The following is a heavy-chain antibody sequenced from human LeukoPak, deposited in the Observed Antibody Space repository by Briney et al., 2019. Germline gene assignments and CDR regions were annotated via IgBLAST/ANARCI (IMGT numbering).Heavy chain of an antibody. J-gene: IGHJ4*02. V-gene: IGHV5-51*01. Sequence: GESLKIFCKVSGYRLTNNWIGWVRQVPGKGLEWMGIIYPGYSDTRYSPSFQGQVTFSVDTSTSTVYLQWSSLKASDTAIYYCARFALSSSLDYWGQGTLVTVSP. D-gene: IGHD6-13*01. CDR3: ARFALSSSLDY. CDR2: IYPGYSDT. CDR1: GYRLTNNW.